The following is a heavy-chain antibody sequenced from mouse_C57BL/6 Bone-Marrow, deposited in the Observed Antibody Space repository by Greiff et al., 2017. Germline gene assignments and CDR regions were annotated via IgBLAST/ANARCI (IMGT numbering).Heavy chain of an antibody. Sequence: QVQLQQPGAELVRPGSSVKLSCKASGYTFTSYWMHWVKQRPIQGLEWIGNIDPSDSETHYNQKFKDTATLTVDKSSSTAYMQLSSLTSEDSAVYYCARAGIYYYGSSSGFAYWGQGTLVTVSA. CDR2: IDPSDSET. D-gene: IGHD1-1*01. CDR3: ARAGIYYYGSSSGFAY. V-gene: IGHV1-52*01. CDR1: GYTFTSYW. J-gene: IGHJ3*01.